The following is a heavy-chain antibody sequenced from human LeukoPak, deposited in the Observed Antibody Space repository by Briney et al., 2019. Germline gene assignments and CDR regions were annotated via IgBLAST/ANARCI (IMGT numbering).Heavy chain of an antibody. J-gene: IGHJ4*02. D-gene: IGHD4-17*01. CDR3: AKISTVTENFHH. V-gene: IGHV3-23*01. Sequence: PGGSLRLSCAASGFAFGNYAMGWVRQAPGQGLEWVSSIDSSGSYTPSADSVKGRFTISRDNSENTVYLQMNSLRAEYTAVYSCAKISTVTENFHHWGQGTLVTVSS. CDR2: IDSSGSYT. CDR1: GFAFGNYA.